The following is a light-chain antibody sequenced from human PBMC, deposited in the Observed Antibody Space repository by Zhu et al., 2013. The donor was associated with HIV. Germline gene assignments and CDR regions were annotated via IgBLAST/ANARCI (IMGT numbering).Light chain of an antibody. CDR3: QQRTNWPPTWT. Sequence: EIVMTQSPATLSVSPGERATLSCRASQSVSSAFLAWYQQKPGQAPRLLIFGASSRAIGTPERFSASGSGTDFTLTISKLEPEDFAVYFCQQRTNWPPTWTFGQGTEGG. V-gene: IGKV3D-20*02. CDR1: QSVSSAF. J-gene: IGKJ1*01. CDR2: GAS.